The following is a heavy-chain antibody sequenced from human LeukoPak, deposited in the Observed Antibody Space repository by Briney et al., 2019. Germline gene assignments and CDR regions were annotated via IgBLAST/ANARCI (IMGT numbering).Heavy chain of an antibody. CDR2: INPTHGGT. Sequence: ASVKVPCKASGYTFTGYYIHWVRQAPGQGLEWMGWINPTHGGTNYAQKFQGRVTMTRDTSISTAYMEVGRLTSDDTAMYYCAIVTTADGCWGQGTLLTVSS. CDR3: AIVTTADGC. J-gene: IGHJ4*02. V-gene: IGHV1-2*02. CDR1: GYTFTGYY. D-gene: IGHD4-17*01.